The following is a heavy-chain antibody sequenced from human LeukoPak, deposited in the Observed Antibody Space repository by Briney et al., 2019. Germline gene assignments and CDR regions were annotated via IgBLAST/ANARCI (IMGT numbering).Heavy chain of an antibody. Sequence: PGGSLRLSSAASGFTFSIYVMSWVRQAPRKGLDLASVIIGSGTTTRYAESVKSRVTISRDNSKNTVFLQMNRLRAEDTPVYYCAITPGYCTGENYYCPLAYWGQGTLVTVSS. CDR1: GFTFSIYV. D-gene: IGHD2-8*02. CDR3: AITPGYCTGENYYCPLAY. V-gene: IGHV3-23*01. J-gene: IGHJ4*02. CDR2: IIGSGTTT.